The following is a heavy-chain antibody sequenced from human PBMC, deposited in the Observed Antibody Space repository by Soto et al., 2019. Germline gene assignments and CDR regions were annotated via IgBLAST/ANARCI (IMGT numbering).Heavy chain of an antibody. J-gene: IGHJ5*02. CDR3: ARSDDIVVVPAAIGLDP. CDR2: IWYDGSNK. Sequence: GGSLWLSCAASGFTFSSYAMHWVRQAPGKGLEWVAVIWYDGSNKYYADSVKGRFTISRDNSKNTLYLQMNSLRAEDTAVYYCARSDDIVVVPAAIGLDPWGQGTLVTVSS. V-gene: IGHV3-33*01. D-gene: IGHD2-2*01. CDR1: GFTFSSYA.